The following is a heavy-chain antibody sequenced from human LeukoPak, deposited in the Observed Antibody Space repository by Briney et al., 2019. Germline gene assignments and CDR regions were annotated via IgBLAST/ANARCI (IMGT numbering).Heavy chain of an antibody. CDR1: GGSISSYY. Sequence: SETLSLTCTVSGGSISSYYWSWIRQPPGKGLEWIGYIYYSGSTNYNPSLKSRVTISVDTSKNQFSLKLSSVTAADTAVYYCATEQVSGSAWGFDYWGQGSLVTVSS. D-gene: IGHD6-19*01. CDR3: ATEQVSGSAWGFDY. V-gene: IGHV4-59*01. J-gene: IGHJ4*02. CDR2: IYYSGST.